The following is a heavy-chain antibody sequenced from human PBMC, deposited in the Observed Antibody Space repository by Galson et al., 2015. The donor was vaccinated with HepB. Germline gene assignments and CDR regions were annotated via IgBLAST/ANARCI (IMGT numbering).Heavy chain of an antibody. CDR3: AKGGGGSVDN. Sequence: SLRLSCAASGFTFSSYGMHWVRQAPGKGLEWLALILDVGSTRYNADSVKGRFTISRDNSKNMLFLQMTSLRAEDTAVYYCAKGGGGSVDNWVQGTLVTVSA. J-gene: IGHJ4*02. CDR1: GFTFSSYG. V-gene: IGHV3-30*18. CDR2: ILDVGSTR. D-gene: IGHD1-26*01.